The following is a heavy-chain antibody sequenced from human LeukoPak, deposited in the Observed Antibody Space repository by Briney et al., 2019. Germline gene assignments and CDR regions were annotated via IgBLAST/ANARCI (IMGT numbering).Heavy chain of an antibody. CDR3: ARDLGDYYGMDV. Sequence: GGSLRLSCAASGFTFSSYAMSWVRQAPGKGLEWVSAISGSGGSTYYADSVKGRFTISRDNSKNTLYLQMNSLRAEDTAVYYCARDLGDYYGMDVWGQGTTVTVSS. V-gene: IGHV3-23*01. D-gene: IGHD3-16*01. CDR1: GFTFSSYA. J-gene: IGHJ6*02. CDR2: ISGSGGST.